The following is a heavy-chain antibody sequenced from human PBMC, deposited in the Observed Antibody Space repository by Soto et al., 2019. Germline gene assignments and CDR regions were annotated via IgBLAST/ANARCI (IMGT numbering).Heavy chain of an antibody. V-gene: IGHV1-3*01. CDR3: ARVKGQQLARPAFDY. CDR1: GYTFTSYA. CDR2: INAGNGNT. J-gene: IGHJ4*02. D-gene: IGHD6-13*01. Sequence: ASVKVSCKASGYTFTSYATHWVRQAPGQRLEWMGWINAGNGNTKYSQKFQGRVTITRDTSASTAYMELSSLRSEDTAVYYCARVKGQQLARPAFDYWGQGTLVTVSS.